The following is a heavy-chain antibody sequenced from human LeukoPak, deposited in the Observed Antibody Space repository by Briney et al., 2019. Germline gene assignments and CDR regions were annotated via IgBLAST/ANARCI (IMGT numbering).Heavy chain of an antibody. CDR3: ARDRGGYSSTWTTGVFDY. D-gene: IGHD6-13*01. Sequence: GGSLRLSCAASGFTFSSYSMNWVRQAPGKGLEWVSYISSSSSTIYYADSVKGRFTISRDNAKNSLYLYMNSLRAEDTAVYYCARDRGGYSSTWTTGVFDYWGQGTLVTVST. J-gene: IGHJ4*02. CDR1: GFTFSSYS. CDR2: ISSSSSTI. V-gene: IGHV3-48*04.